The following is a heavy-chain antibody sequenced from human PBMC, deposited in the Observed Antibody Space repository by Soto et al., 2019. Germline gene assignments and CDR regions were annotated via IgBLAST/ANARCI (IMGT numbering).Heavy chain of an antibody. CDR3: AKDVLRFLEWLERSDHFDY. J-gene: IGHJ4*02. D-gene: IGHD3-3*01. CDR1: GVTFSSYA. V-gene: IGHV3-23*01. Sequence: GGSLRLSCAASGVTFSSYAMSGVRQAPGKGLEWVSAISGSGGSTYYADSVKGRFTISRDNSKNTLYLQMNSLRAEDTAVYYCAKDVLRFLEWLERSDHFDYWGQGTLVTVSS. CDR2: ISGSGGST.